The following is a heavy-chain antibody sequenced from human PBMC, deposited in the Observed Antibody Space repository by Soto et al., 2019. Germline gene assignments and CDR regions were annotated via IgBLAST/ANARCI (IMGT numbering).Heavy chain of an antibody. V-gene: IGHV3-23*01. Sequence: QPGGSLRLSCAASGFPFSSYAMSWVRQAPGKGLEWVSSISGSGAMTYSADSVKGRFTISRDNSKNTLYLQMNSLRADDTAVYYCAKDRITMVVGCNWFDPWGQGTLVTVSP. D-gene: IGHD3-22*01. CDR2: ISGSGAMT. CDR1: GFPFSSYA. CDR3: AKDRITMVVGCNWFDP. J-gene: IGHJ5*02.